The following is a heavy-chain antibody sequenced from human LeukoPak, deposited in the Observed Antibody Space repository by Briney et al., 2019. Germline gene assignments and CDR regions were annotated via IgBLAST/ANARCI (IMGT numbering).Heavy chain of an antibody. CDR1: GGSFSGYY. D-gene: IGHD5-18*01. V-gene: IGHV4-34*01. J-gene: IGHJ4*02. CDR3: ARGTAMEVDY. CDR2: INHSGST. Sequence: SETLSLTCAVYGGSFSGYYWSWIRQPPGKGLEWIGEINHSGSTNYNPSLKSRVTISVDTSKNQFSLKLSSVTAADTAVYYCARGTAMEVDYWGQGTLVTVSS.